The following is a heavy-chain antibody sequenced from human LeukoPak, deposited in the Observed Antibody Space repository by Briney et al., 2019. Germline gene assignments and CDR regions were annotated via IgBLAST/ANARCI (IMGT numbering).Heavy chain of an antibody. J-gene: IGHJ6*03. CDR3: ARSGGTYRYYYYMDV. Sequence: PSETLSLTCTVSGGSISSYYWSWIQQPPGKGLEWIGYIYYSGSTNYNPSLKSRVTISVDTSKNQFSLKLSSVTAADTAVYYCARSGGTYRYYYYMDVWGKGTTVTVSS. V-gene: IGHV4-59*01. CDR1: GGSISSYY. CDR2: IYYSGST. D-gene: IGHD1-26*01.